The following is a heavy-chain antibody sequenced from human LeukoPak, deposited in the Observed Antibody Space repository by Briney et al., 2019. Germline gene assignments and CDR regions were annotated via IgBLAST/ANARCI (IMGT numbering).Heavy chain of an antibody. Sequence: GGSLRLSCTASGFTLGGHDMHWVRQTTGGGLEWVAAVSSGHHAFYAGSVQGRFAVSRVDGKNSLYLQVNSLRGGDTAVYYCVREARGYHYAYFDYWGQGSLVTVSS. J-gene: IGHJ4*02. CDR2: VSSGHHA. D-gene: IGHD5-18*01. CDR1: GFTLGGHD. CDR3: VREARGYHYAYFDY. V-gene: IGHV3-13*01.